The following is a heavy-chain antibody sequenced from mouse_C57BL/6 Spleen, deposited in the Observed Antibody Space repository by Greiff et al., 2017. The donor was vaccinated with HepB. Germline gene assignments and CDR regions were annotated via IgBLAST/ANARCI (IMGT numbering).Heavy chain of an antibody. Sequence: QVQLQQPGAELVKPGASVKLSCKASGYTFTSYWMQWVKQRPGQGLEWIGEIDPSDSYTNYNQKFKGKATLTVDTSSSTAYMQLSSLTSEDSAVYYCAREMGLPWGQGTTLTVSS. D-gene: IGHD2-4*01. J-gene: IGHJ2*01. CDR3: AREMGLP. V-gene: IGHV1-50*01. CDR1: GYTFTSYW. CDR2: IDPSDSYT.